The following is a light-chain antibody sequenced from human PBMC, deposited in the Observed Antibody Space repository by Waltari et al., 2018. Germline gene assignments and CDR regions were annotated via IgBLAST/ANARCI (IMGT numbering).Light chain of an antibody. V-gene: IGLV3-27*01. J-gene: IGLJ3*02. Sequence: SYELTQPSSVSVSPGQTARITCPGDLLTENYARWFHQKPGQAPVLVIFKDTDRPSGISERFSGSSSGTTVTLTIRGAQVEDEGDYYCYAAADNNRVFGGGTKLTVL. CDR1: LLTENY. CDR2: KDT. CDR3: YAAADNNRV.